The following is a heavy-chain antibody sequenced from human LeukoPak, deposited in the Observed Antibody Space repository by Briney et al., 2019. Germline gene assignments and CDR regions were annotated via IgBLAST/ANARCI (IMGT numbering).Heavy chain of an antibody. CDR3: ARDHLNGYYYYYGMDV. CDR1: GGSISSSSYY. CDR2: IYYSGST. D-gene: IGHD2-8*01. V-gene: IGHV4-39*07. Sequence: TSETLSLTCTVSGGSISSSSYYWGWIRQPPGKGLEWIGSIYYSGSTYYNPSLKSRVTISVDTSKNQFSLKLSSVTAADTAVYYCARDHLNGYYYYYGMDVWGQGTTVTVSS. J-gene: IGHJ6*02.